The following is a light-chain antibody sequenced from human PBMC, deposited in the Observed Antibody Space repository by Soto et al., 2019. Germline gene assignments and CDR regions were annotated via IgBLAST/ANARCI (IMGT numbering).Light chain of an antibody. Sequence: DIQLTQSPSTLSTSVGDTVTVTCRSSQSVSGWCAWYQQKPGEAPKGLFYDASALPRVVPSRFSDSRSGTKFTLTIASLQPDDFATYYCQQYETFSGTFGPATKVEI. CDR3: QQYETFSGT. V-gene: IGKV1-5*01. CDR2: DAS. CDR1: QSVSGW. J-gene: IGKJ1*01.